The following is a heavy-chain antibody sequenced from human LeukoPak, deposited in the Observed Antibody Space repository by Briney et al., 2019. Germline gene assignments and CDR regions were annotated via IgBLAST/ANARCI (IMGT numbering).Heavy chain of an antibody. D-gene: IGHD6-19*01. CDR1: GFTFSSFA. J-gene: IGHJ4*02. Sequence: GESLRLSRAASGFTFSSFAMHWVRQAPGKGLEWVSGIDGGGGFTYYADSVKGRFTISRDNSRNTLYLQMNSLRTEDTAVYYCAKSPVAGLRGIFDYWGQGTLLTVSS. CDR3: AKSPVAGLRGIFDY. CDR2: IDGGGGFT. V-gene: IGHV3-23*01.